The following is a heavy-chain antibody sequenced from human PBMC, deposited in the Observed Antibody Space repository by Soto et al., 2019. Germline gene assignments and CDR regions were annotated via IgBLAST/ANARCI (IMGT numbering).Heavy chain of an antibody. V-gene: IGHV4-59*01. D-gene: IGHD4-17*01. CDR2: IYYSGST. CDR1: GGSISSYY. Sequence: ETLSLTCTVSGGSISSYYWSWIRQPPGKGLEWIGYIYYSGSTNYNPSLKSRVTISVDTSKNQFSLKLSSVTAAGTAVYYCARVTTNYYYGMDVWGQGTTVTVSS. CDR3: ARVTTNYYYGMDV. J-gene: IGHJ6*02.